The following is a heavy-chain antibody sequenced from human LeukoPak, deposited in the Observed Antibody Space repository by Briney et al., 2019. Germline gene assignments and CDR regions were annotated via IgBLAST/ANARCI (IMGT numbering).Heavy chain of an antibody. CDR2: IYHSGNT. Sequence: SETLSLTCAVSGYSISSGFYWGWIRQPPGKGLEWIGSIYHSGNTYYNPSLKSRVTISLDKSKNQFSPKLTSVTAADTAMYYCTCDPNWVFDNWGQGTLVTVSS. J-gene: IGHJ4*02. CDR3: TCDPNWVFDN. D-gene: IGHD7-27*01. V-gene: IGHV4-38-2*01. CDR1: GYSISSGFY.